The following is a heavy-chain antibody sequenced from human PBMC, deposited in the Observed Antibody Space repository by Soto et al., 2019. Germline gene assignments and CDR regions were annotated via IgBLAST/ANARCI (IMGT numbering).Heavy chain of an antibody. V-gene: IGHV1-69*13. CDR2: IIPIFGTA. CDR1: GGTFSSYA. Sequence: SVKVSWKASGGTFSSYAISWVRQAPGQGLEWMGGIIPIFGTANYAQKFQGRVTITADESTSTAYMELSSLRSEDTAVYYCARVGIIAVAGTTNWFDPWGQGTLVTVSS. J-gene: IGHJ5*02. D-gene: IGHD6-19*01. CDR3: ARVGIIAVAGTTNWFDP.